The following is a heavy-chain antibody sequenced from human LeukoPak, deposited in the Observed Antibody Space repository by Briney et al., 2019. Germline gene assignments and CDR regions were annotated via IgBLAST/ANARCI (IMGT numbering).Heavy chain of an antibody. V-gene: IGHV3-23*01. CDR1: GFTFSSYA. D-gene: IGHD6-19*01. CDR2: ISGSGGRT. CDR3: AKGGGWLYYFDY. Sequence: GGSLRLSCAASGFTFSSYAMSWVRQAPGKGLEWVSGISGSGGRTYYADSVKGRFTISRDNSKNTLYLQMNSLRAEDTAVYYCAKGGGWLYYFDYWGQGTLVTVSS. J-gene: IGHJ4*02.